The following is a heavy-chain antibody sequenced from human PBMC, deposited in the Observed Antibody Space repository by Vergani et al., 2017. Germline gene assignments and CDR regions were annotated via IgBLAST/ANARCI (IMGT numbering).Heavy chain of an antibody. V-gene: IGHV3-43*01. J-gene: IGHJ4*02. CDR1: GFTFDDYT. D-gene: IGHD6-19*01. CDR2: ISWDGGST. CDR3: AKVTLGSGWYPYFDY. Sequence: EVQLVESGGVVVQPGGSLRLSCAASGFTFDDYTMHWVRQAPGKGLEWVSLISWDGGSTYYADSVKGRFTISRDNSKNSLYLQMNSLRTEDTALYYCAKVTLGSGWYPYFDYWGQGTLVTVSS.